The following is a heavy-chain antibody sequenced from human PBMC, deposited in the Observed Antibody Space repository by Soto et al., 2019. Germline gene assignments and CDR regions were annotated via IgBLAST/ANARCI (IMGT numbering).Heavy chain of an antibody. J-gene: IGHJ5*02. CDR2: INHSGST. V-gene: IGHV4-34*01. CDR3: ARINPTYLVRGVIFWFDP. D-gene: IGHD3-10*01. Sequence: QVQLQQWGAGLLKPSETLSLTCAVYGGSFSGYYWSWIRQPPGKGLEWIGEINHSGSTNYNPSLKSRVTISVDTSRNHFSLKLSSVTAADTAVYYCARINPTYLVRGVIFWFDPWGQGTLVTVSS. CDR1: GGSFSGYY.